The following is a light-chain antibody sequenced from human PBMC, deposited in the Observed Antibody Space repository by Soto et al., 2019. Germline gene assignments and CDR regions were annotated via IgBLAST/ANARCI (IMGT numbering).Light chain of an antibody. CDR1: QNMTRY. J-gene: IGKJ1*01. V-gene: IGKV1-39*01. CDR3: QQSFSMPWT. Sequence: DIQMTQSPSSLSASVGDSITITCRPSQNMTRYLNWFQQKAGQAPKLLIYAASSLQSGVPSRFSGGGSGADFTLSISSLQPEDFATYYCQQSFSMPWTFGQGTKVEVK. CDR2: AAS.